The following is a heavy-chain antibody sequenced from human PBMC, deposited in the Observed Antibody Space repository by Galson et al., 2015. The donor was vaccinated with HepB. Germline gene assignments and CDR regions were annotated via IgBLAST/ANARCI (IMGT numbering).Heavy chain of an antibody. CDR3: AKGAVRGDTMIVVATRFGYYFDY. CDR2: ISGSGGST. Sequence: SLRLSCAASGFTFSSYAMSWVRQAPGKGLEWVSAISGSGGSTYYADSVKGRFTISRDKSKNTLYLQMNSLRAEDTAVYYCAKGAVRGDTMIVVATRFGYYFDYWGQGTLVTVSS. D-gene: IGHD3-22*01. J-gene: IGHJ4*02. V-gene: IGHV3-23*01. CDR1: GFTFSSYA.